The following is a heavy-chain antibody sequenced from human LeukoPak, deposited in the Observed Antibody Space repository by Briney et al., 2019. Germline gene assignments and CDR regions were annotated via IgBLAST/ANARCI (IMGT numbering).Heavy chain of an antibody. CDR3: ARGPYSYDSSGAFNI. CDR1: GGSISSSSYY. Sequence: SETLSLTCTVSGGSISSSSYYWGWIRQPPGKGLEWIGSIHYSGSTNYNPSLKSRVTISVDTSKNQFSLKLSSVTAADTAVYFCARGPYSYDSSGAFNIWGQGTMVTVSS. D-gene: IGHD3-22*01. J-gene: IGHJ3*02. CDR2: IHYSGST. V-gene: IGHV4-39*07.